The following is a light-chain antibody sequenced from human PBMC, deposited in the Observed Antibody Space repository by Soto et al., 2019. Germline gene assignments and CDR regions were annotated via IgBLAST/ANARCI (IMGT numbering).Light chain of an antibody. V-gene: IGKV4-1*01. J-gene: IGKJ2*01. Sequence: DIVMTQSPDSLAVSLGERATINCKSSQSVLYSSNNKNYLAWYQQKLGQPPKLLIYWASTRESGVPDRFSGSGSGTDFTLTISSLQAEDLAVYYCQQYYSTPYTFGQGPKLEIK. CDR1: QSVLYSSNNKNY. CDR3: QQYYSTPYT. CDR2: WAS.